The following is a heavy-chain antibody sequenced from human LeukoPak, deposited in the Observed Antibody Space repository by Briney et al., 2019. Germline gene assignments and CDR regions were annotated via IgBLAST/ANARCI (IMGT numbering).Heavy chain of an antibody. CDR3: AREEYCSSTSCSKPAFDI. V-gene: IGHV4-31*03. J-gene: IGHJ3*02. D-gene: IGHD2-2*01. CDR2: IYYSGST. CDR1: DGSISSGGYY. Sequence: SETLSLTCTVSDGSISSGGYYWSWIRQHPGKGLEWIGYIYYSGSTYYNPSLKSRVTISVDTSKNQFSLKLSSVTAADTAVYYCAREEYCSSTSCSKPAFDIWGQGTMVTVSS.